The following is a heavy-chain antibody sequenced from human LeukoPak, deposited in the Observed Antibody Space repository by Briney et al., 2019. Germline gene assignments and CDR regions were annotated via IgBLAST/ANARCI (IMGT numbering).Heavy chain of an antibody. CDR1: GYTFTSYG. D-gene: IGHD3-3*01. V-gene: IGHV1-18*04. CDR2: ISAYNGNT. J-gene: IGHJ4*02. Sequence: AASVKVSCKASGYTFTSYGISWVRQPAGQGLEWIGWISAYNGNTNYAQNLQGRVTMITDTSTSTAYMELRSQRSDDTDVYYCARGRITIFGVVTPHFDYGGQGPRVSVSS. CDR3: ARGRITIFGVVTPHFDY.